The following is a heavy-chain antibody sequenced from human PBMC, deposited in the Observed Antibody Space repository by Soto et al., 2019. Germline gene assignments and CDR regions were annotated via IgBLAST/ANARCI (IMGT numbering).Heavy chain of an antibody. CDR1: GFIFNSYS. J-gene: IGHJ4*02. D-gene: IGHD3-22*01. V-gene: IGHV3-48*01. CDR2: INSGSTSV. CDR3: GSSASPDAY. Sequence: GGSLRLSCVASGFIFNSYSMNWVRQAPGKGLEWIFYINSGSTSVFYADSVKGRFTISRDNAKNSLYLQMNSLRAEDTAVYYCGSSASPDAYWGQGTLVTVSS.